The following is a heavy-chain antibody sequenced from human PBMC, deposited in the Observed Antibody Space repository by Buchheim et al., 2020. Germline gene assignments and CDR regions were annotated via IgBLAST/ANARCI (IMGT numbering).Heavy chain of an antibody. CDR3: ARVSNWDLDH. Sequence: EVQLVESEGGLVQPGGSLSLSCAASGFSFSSYWMSWVRQAPGKGLEWVASIKQDGHDKYYVDSLKGRFTISRDNAKTSLFLQIDSLRAEDTAVYYCARVSNWDLDHWGQGTL. CDR2: IKQDGHDK. J-gene: IGHJ4*02. V-gene: IGHV3-7*01. D-gene: IGHD7-27*01. CDR1: GFSFSSYW.